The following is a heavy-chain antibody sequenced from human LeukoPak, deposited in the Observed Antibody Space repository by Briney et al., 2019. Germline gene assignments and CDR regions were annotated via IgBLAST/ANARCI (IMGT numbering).Heavy chain of an antibody. V-gene: IGHV3-30*02. CDR2: VWSGGSRN. Sequence: GGSLRLSCAASELTLNTYAMHWVRQAPGKGLEWVAIVWSGGSRNTYADSVKGRFTISRDNSKNTLYLQMNSLRAEDTAVYYCAKDSYWGQGTLVTVSS. CDR3: AKDSY. J-gene: IGHJ4*02. CDR1: ELTLNTYA.